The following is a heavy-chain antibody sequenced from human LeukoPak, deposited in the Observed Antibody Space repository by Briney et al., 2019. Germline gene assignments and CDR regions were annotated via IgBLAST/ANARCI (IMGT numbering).Heavy chain of an antibody. CDR3: ARGSTGIVYYYYYMDV. J-gene: IGHJ6*03. D-gene: IGHD1-1*01. CDR2: INHSGST. Sequence: SETLSLTCAVYGGSFSGYYWSWIRQPPGKGLEWIGEINHSGSTNYNPSLKSRVTISVDTPKNQFSLKLSSVTAADTAVYYCARGSTGIVYYYYYMDVWGKGTTVTVSS. V-gene: IGHV4-34*01. CDR1: GGSFSGYY.